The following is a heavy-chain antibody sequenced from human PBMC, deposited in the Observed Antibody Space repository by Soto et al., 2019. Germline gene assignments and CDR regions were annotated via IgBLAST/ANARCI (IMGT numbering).Heavy chain of an antibody. CDR3: AKSRVDGGRGYFDL. Sequence: EVQLLESGGGLVQPGGSLRLSCAASGFTFSIYPMSWVRQTPEKGLEWVSTIGTTGGDTYYADSVRGRSTISRDDSKNTLYLQMSSLRAEESAVYYCAKSRVDGGRGYFDLWGRGTLVTVSS. CDR2: IGTTGGDT. D-gene: IGHD2-15*01. V-gene: IGHV3-23*01. CDR1: GFTFSIYP. J-gene: IGHJ2*01.